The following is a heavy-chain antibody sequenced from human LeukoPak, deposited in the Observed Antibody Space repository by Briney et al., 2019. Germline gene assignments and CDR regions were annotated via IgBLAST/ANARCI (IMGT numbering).Heavy chain of an antibody. CDR1: GYSFTSYW. V-gene: IGHV5-51*01. CDR3: VRVNRQAGDY. CDR2: IYPGDSDT. J-gene: IGHJ4*02. Sequence: GESLKISCKGSGYSFTSYWIGWVRQMPGKGLEWMGNIYPGDSDTRYSPSFQGQVTISADKSISTAYVQWSSPKASDTAMYYCVRVNRQAGDYWGQGTLVTVSS. D-gene: IGHD6-19*01.